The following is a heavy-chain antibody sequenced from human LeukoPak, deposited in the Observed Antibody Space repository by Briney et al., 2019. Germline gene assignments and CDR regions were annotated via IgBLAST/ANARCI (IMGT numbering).Heavy chain of an antibody. V-gene: IGHV3-48*03. CDR3: ASIGVAPPYAFDI. Sequence: GGSLRLSCAASGFTFSSYEMNWVRQAPGKGLEWVSYISSSGSTIYYADSVTGRFTISRDNAKNSLYLQMNSLRAEDTAVYYCASIGVAPPYAFDIWGQGTMVTVSS. J-gene: IGHJ3*02. D-gene: IGHD2-21*01. CDR1: GFTFSSYE. CDR2: ISSSGSTI.